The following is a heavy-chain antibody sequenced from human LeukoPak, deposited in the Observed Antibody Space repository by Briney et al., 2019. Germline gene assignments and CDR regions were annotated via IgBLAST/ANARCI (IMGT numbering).Heavy chain of an antibody. CDR3: ARTRDGYKDY. J-gene: IGHJ4*02. CDR2: IYYNGST. CDR1: GGSFSSGDYY. V-gene: IGHV4-30-4*08. Sequence: PSQTLSLTCTVSGGSFSSGDYYWSWIRQPPRKGLEWIGFIYYNGSTHYNPSLKSRLTISIDTSKNQFSLKLNSVTAADTAVYYCARTRDGYKDYWGQGTLVTVSS. D-gene: IGHD5-24*01.